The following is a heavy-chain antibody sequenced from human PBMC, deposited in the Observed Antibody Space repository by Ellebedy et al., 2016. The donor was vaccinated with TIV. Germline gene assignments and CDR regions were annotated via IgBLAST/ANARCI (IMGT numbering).Heavy chain of an antibody. D-gene: IGHD4-17*01. CDR3: HGANSPQGPNWFDP. Sequence: MPSETLSLTCTVSGGSINGYYWTWIRQSPGNALEWIGEIDHSGTTKYKPSLNSRVTISVDTSKNQFSLKLSSVTAADTAVYYCHGANSPQGPNWFDPWGQGTLVTVSS. J-gene: IGHJ5*02. V-gene: IGHV4-4*08. CDR2: IDHSGTT. CDR1: GGSINGYY.